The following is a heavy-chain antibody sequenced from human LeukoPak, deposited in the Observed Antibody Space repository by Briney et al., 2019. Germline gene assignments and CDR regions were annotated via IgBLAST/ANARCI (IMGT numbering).Heavy chain of an antibody. J-gene: IGHJ4*02. D-gene: IGHD2-2*01. CDR2: ISYDGSNK. CDR1: GFTFSSYA. CDR3: AKDSYRYCSSTSCYPFDY. Sequence: PGGSLRLSCAASGFTFSSYAMHWVRQAPGKGLEWVAVISYDGSNKYYADSVKGRFTISRDNSKNTLYLQMNSLRAEDTAVYYCAKDSYRYCSSTSCYPFDYWGQGTLVTVSS. V-gene: IGHV3-30*04.